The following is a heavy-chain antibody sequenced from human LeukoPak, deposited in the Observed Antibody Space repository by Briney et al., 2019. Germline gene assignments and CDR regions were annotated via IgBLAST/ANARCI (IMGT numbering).Heavy chain of an antibody. CDR3: ALDDSSGYYRSEYFQH. J-gene: IGHJ1*01. D-gene: IGHD3-22*01. CDR2: INAYNGNT. Sequence: ASVKVSCKASGYTFTSYGISWVRQAPGQGLEWMGWINAYNGNTNYAQKLQGRVTMTTDTSTSTAYMELRSLRSDDTAVYYCALDDSSGYYRSEYFQHWGQGTLVTVSS. CDR1: GYTFTSYG. V-gene: IGHV1-18*01.